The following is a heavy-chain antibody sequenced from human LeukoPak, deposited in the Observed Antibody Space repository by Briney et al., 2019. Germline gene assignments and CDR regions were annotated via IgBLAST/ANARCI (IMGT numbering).Heavy chain of an antibody. Sequence: KPGGSLRLSCAASGFTFSSYSMNWVRQAPGKGLEWVSSISSSSSYIYYADSVKGRFTISRDNAKNSLYLQMNSLRAEDTAVYYCARSRRWGTPEGDWGQGTLVTVSS. J-gene: IGHJ4*02. CDR1: GFTFSSYS. V-gene: IGHV3-21*01. D-gene: IGHD3-16*01. CDR2: ISSSSSYI. CDR3: ARSRRWGTPEGD.